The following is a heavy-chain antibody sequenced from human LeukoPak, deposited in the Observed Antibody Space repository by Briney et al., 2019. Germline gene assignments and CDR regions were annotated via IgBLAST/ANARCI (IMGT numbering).Heavy chain of an antibody. CDR3: AREDTGRLDY. V-gene: IGHV3-33*01. CDR2: IWYDGSKK. Sequence: GGSLRLSCAASGFIFTTYGMHWVRQAPGKGLEWVAVIWYDGSKKYYADSVKGRFTISRDNSKNTLYLQMDSLRAEDTAVYYCAREDTGRLDYWGQGTLVTVSS. D-gene: IGHD4-17*01. CDR1: GFIFTTYG. J-gene: IGHJ4*02.